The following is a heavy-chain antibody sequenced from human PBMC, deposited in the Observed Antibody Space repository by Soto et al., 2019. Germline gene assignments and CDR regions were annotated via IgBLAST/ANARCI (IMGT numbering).Heavy chain of an antibody. CDR2: TYPGDSDT. V-gene: IGHV5-51*01. D-gene: IGHD3-22*01. CDR3: ARHNYFDTSGSSSPGAY. J-gene: IGHJ4*02. CDR1: GYSFTSYW. Sequence: GESLKISCKGSGYSFTSYWIAWVRQMPGKGLEWMGITYPGDSDTRYSPSFQGQVTISADKSISTAFLQWSSLKASDTAMYYCARHNYFDTSGSSSPGAYWGQGTPVTVSS.